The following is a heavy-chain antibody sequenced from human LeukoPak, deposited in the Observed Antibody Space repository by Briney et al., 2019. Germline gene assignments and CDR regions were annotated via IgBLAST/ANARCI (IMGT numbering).Heavy chain of an antibody. Sequence: SGGSLRLSCSASGFTFSSYAMHWVRQAPGKGLEYVSAISSNGGSTYYADSVKGRFTISRDNSKNTLYLQMGSLRAEDTAVYYCSLPYDILTGQDYWGQGTLVTVSS. V-gene: IGHV3-64D*06. CDR2: ISSNGGST. CDR1: GFTFSSYA. D-gene: IGHD3-9*01. CDR3: SLPYDILTGQDY. J-gene: IGHJ4*02.